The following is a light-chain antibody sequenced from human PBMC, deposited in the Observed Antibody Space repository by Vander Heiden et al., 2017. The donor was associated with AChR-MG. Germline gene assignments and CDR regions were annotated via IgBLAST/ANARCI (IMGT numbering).Light chain of an antibody. J-gene: IGLJ1*01. Sequence: QSALTQPPPVAGSPGQAVTNSCTGASSDVGGYNYVSWYQHHPGKAPRLMIYDGARRPAGVPDRFSGYKSGNTASLTISGLQAEDEADYYCCSYAASNPYVFGSGTKVTVL. CDR2: DGA. V-gene: IGLV2-11*01. CDR3: CSYAASNPYV. CDR1: SSDVGGYNY.